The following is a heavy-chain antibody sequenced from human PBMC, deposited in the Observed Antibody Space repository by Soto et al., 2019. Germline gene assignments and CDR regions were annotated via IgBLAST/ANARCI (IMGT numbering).Heavy chain of an antibody. V-gene: IGHV3-33*08. CDR2: IWYDGSNK. CDR3: ARDPASYSSSFDY. D-gene: IGHD6-6*01. J-gene: IGHJ4*02. Sequence: GGSLRLSCAASGFTFSSYGMHWVRQAPGKGLEWVAVIWYDGSNKYYADSVKGRFTISRDNSKNTLYLQMNSLRAEDTAVYYCARDPASYSSSFDYWGQGTLVTVSS. CDR1: GFTFSSYG.